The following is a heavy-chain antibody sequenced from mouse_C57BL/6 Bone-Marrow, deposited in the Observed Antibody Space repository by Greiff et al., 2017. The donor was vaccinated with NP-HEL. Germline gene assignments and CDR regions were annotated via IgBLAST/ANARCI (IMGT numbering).Heavy chain of an antibody. Sequence: VQLQQSGAELARPGASVKMSCKASGYTFTSYTMHWVKQRPGQGLEWIGYINPSSGYTKYNQKFKDKATLTADKSSSTAYMQLSSLTSEDSAVYYCARRESYYGSSPLYYAMDYWGQGTSVTVSS. CDR1: GYTFTSYT. CDR2: INPSSGYT. CDR3: ARRESYYGSSPLYYAMDY. J-gene: IGHJ4*01. V-gene: IGHV1-4*01. D-gene: IGHD1-1*01.